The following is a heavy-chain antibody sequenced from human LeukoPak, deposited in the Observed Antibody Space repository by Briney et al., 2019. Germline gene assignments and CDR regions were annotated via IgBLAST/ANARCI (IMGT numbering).Heavy chain of an antibody. CDR1: GGSISSYY. Sequence: SETLSLTCTVSGGSISSYYWSWIRQPPGKGLEWIGYIYYSGSTNYNPSLKSRVTISVDTSKNQFSLKLSSVTAADTAVYYCARRQVGGCLFDYWGQGTLVTVSS. CDR3: ARRQVGGCLFDY. J-gene: IGHJ4*02. V-gene: IGHV4-59*01. CDR2: IYYSGST. D-gene: IGHD3-10*01.